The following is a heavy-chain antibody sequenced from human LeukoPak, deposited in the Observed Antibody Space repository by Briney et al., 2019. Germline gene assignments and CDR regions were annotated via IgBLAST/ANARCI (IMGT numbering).Heavy chain of an antibody. CDR3: ARGFYGDYVYRDAFDI. CDR2: ISSSSSYI. J-gene: IGHJ3*02. CDR1: GFTFSSYS. D-gene: IGHD4-17*01. V-gene: IGHV3-21*01. Sequence: GGSLRLSCAASGFTFSSYSMNWVRQAPGKGLEWVSSISSSSSYIYYADSVKGRFTISRDNAKNSLYLQMNSLRAEDTAVYYCARGFYGDYVYRDAFDIWGQGTMVTDSS.